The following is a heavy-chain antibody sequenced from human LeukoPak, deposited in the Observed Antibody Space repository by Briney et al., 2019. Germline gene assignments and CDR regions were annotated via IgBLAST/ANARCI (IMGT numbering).Heavy chain of an antibody. CDR3: ARDRWGSSESFYYYYYMDV. Sequence: ASVKVSCKASGYTFTSYGISWVRQAPGQGLEWMGWISVYNGNTNYAQKLQGRVTMTTDTSTTTAYMELRSLRSDDTAVYYCARDRWGSSESFYYYYYMDVWGKGTTVTVSS. D-gene: IGHD6-6*01. CDR1: GYTFTSYG. CDR2: ISVYNGNT. J-gene: IGHJ6*03. V-gene: IGHV1-18*01.